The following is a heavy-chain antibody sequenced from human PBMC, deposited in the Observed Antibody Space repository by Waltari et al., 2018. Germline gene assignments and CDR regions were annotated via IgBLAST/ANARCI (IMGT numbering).Heavy chain of an antibody. D-gene: IGHD6-13*01. CDR1: GFTVSSNY. J-gene: IGHJ5*02. CDR3: ARDLYSSSWYDWFDP. V-gene: IGHV3-53*01. Sequence: EVQLVESGGGLIQPGGSLRLSCAASGFTVSSNYMSWVRQAPGKGLEWFSVIYSGCSTYYADSVKGRFTISRDNSKNTLYLQMNSLRAEDTAVYYCARDLYSSSWYDWFDPWGQGTLVTVSS. CDR2: IYSGCST.